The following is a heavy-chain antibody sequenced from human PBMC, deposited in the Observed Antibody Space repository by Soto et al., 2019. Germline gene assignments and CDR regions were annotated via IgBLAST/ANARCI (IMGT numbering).Heavy chain of an antibody. V-gene: IGHV1-46*03. Sequence: ASVKVSCKASGYTFTSYYMHWVRQAPGQGLEWMGIINPSGGSTCYAQKFQGRFTMTRDTSTSTVYMELSSLRSEDTAVYYCAKVWTIQRRGPSGDWFDPWGQGTLVTVSS. CDR1: GYTFTSYY. D-gene: IGHD1-1*01. CDR2: INPSGGST. CDR3: AKVWTIQRRGPSGDWFDP. J-gene: IGHJ5*02.